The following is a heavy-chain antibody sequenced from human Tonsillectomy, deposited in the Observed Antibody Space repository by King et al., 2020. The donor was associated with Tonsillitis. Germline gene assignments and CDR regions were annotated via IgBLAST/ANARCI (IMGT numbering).Heavy chain of an antibody. CDR1: GFTFSSYG. V-gene: IGHV3-33*05. J-gene: IGHJ4*02. CDR2: ISYDGSNK. CDR3: ASLSGSYDYFDC. Sequence: QLVQSGGGVVQPGRSLRLSCAASGFTFSSYGMHWVRQAPGKGLEWVAVISYDGSNKYYADSVKGRFTISRDNSKNTLYLQMNSLRAEDTAVYYCASLSGSYDYFDCWGQGTLVTVSS. D-gene: IGHD1-26*01.